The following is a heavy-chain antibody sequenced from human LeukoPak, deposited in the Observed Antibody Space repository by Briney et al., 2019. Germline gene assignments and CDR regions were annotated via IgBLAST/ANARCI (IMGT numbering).Heavy chain of an antibody. D-gene: IGHD2-2*01. CDR1: GFTFSSYS. V-gene: IGHV3-21*01. CDR3: ARGKGGDIVVVPAAPFDY. J-gene: IGHJ4*02. CDR2: ISSSSSYI. Sequence: GGSLRLSCAASGFTFSSYSMNWVRQAPGKGLEWVSSISSSSSYIYYADSVKGRFIISRDNAKNSLYLQMNSLRAEDTAVYYCARGKGGDIVVVPAAPFDYWGQGTLVTVSS.